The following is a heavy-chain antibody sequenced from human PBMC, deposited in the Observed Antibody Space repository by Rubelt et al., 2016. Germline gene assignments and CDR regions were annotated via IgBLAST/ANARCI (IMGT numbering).Heavy chain of an antibody. V-gene: IGHV4-61*05. D-gene: IGHD6-19*01. Sequence: QLQLQESGPGLVKPSETLSLTCTVSGGSISSSSYYWGWIRQPPGKGLEWIGYIYYSGSTIFNPSLKSRVTISVDASKNQFSLKRSSVTAADTAVYDCAREVAGTIRWFDPGGQGTLVTVSS. CDR1: GGSISSSSYY. CDR3: AREVAGTIRWFDP. J-gene: IGHJ5*02. CDR2: IYYSGST.